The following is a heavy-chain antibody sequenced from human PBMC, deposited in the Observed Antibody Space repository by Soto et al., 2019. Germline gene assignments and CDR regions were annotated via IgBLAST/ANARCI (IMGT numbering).Heavy chain of an antibody. Sequence: QVQLVESGGGVVQPRRSLRLSCAASGFTFSSYAMHWVRQAPGKGLEWVAVISYDGSNKYYADSVKGRFTISRDNSKNTLYLQMNSLRAEDTAVYYCARSTYYYDRSGAAFDYWGQGTLVTVSS. CDR3: ARSTYYYDRSGAAFDY. CDR2: ISYDGSNK. CDR1: GFTFSSYA. V-gene: IGHV3-30-3*01. J-gene: IGHJ4*02. D-gene: IGHD3-22*01.